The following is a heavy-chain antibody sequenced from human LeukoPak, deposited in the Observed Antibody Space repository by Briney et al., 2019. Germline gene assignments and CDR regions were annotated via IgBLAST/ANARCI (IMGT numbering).Heavy chain of an antibody. J-gene: IGHJ5*02. D-gene: IGHD3-9*01. CDR3: ATLVLGYDILTGYQYPIGTFDP. Sequence: ASVKVSCKVSGYTLTELSMHWVRQAPGKGLEWMGGFDPEDGETIYAQKFQGRVTMTEDTSTDTAYMELSSLRSEDTAVYYCATLVLGYDILTGYQYPIGTFDPWGQGTLVTVSS. CDR1: GYTLTELS. V-gene: IGHV1-24*01. CDR2: FDPEDGET.